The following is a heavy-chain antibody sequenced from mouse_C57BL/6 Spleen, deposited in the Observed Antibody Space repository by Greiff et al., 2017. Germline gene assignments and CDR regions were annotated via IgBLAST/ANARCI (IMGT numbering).Heavy chain of an antibody. CDR2: IWTGGGI. CDR3: ARNSGYWEFDY. D-gene: IGHD1-2*01. J-gene: IGHJ2*01. CDR1: GFSLTSYA. Sequence: VQLQESGPGLVAPSQSLSITCTVSGFSLTSYAISWVRQPPGKGLEWLGVIWTGGGINYNSALKSRLSISKDNSKSQVFLKMNSLQTDDTARYYCARNSGYWEFDYWGQGTTLTVSS. V-gene: IGHV2-9-1*01.